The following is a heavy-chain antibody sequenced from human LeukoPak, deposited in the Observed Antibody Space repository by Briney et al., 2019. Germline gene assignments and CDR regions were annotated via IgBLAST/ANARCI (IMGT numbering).Heavy chain of an antibody. V-gene: IGHV1-2*02. D-gene: IGHD5-18*01. J-gene: IGHJ4*02. CDR2: INPNSGDT. CDR3: AREWGEDTAMITAF. Sequence: ASVKVSCKASGYTXTGYYIHWVRQAPGQGLEWLAWINPNSGDTSYAQKFQGRVTMTRDTSISTAYMELSRLRSDDTAIYYCAREWGEDTAMITAFWGQGTLVTVSS. CDR1: GYTXTGYY.